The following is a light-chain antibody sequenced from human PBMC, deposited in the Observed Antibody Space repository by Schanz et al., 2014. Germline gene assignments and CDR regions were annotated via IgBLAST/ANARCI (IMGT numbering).Light chain of an antibody. CDR1: SRDVGSNNI. CDR3: CSYAGLSSWV. Sequence: QSALTQPASVSGSPGQSITISCTGTSRDVGSNNIVSWYQQHPGKAPKLMIYEGTKRPLGVSNRFSGSKSGNTASLTISGLQAEDEADYYCCSYAGLSSWVFGGGTKLTVL. V-gene: IGLV2-23*01. J-gene: IGLJ3*02. CDR2: EGT.